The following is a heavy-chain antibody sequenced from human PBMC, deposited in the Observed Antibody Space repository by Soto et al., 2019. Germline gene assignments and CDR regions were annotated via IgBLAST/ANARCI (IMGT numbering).Heavy chain of an antibody. J-gene: IGHJ6*02. CDR3: ARDMAHYDFWGHNERGLDV. Sequence: AETLSLTCIVPGGSISIYYWGWIRQPPGKGRGWRGSVTHSGNTYYNPSLKSRVTISVDTPKKQFSLKLTSVTATDSALYYCARDMAHYDFWGHNERGLDVWGQGTAVTVSS. CDR1: GGSISIYY. D-gene: IGHD3-3*01. V-gene: IGHV4-38-2*02. CDR2: VTHSGNT.